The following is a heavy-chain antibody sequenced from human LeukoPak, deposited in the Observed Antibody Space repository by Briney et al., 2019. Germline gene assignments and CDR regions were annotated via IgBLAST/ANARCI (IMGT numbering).Heavy chain of an antibody. CDR3: ARNPETLDAFDI. CDR1: GGSFSGYY. Sequence: SETLSLTCAVYGGSFSGYYWSWIRQPPGKGLEWIGEINHSGSTNYNPSLKSRVTISVDTSKNQFSLKLSSVTAADTAVYYCARNPETLDAFDIWGQGTMVTVSS. J-gene: IGHJ3*02. V-gene: IGHV4-34*01. D-gene: IGHD4-23*01. CDR2: INHSGST.